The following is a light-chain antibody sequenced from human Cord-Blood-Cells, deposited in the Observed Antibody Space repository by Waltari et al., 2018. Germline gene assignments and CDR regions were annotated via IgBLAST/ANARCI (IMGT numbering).Light chain of an antibody. J-gene: IGKJ1*01. CDR2: GAS. Sequence: EIVLTQSPGPLSLSPGERATLPYRASQSVSSSYLAWYQQKPAQAPRLLIYGASSRATGIPDRFSGSGSGTDFTLTIRRLEPEDFAVYYCQQYGSSPWTFGQATKVEIK. CDR1: QSVSSSY. CDR3: QQYGSSPWT. V-gene: IGKV3-20*01.